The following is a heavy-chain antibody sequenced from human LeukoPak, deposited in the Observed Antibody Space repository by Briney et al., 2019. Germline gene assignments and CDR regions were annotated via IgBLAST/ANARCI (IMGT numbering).Heavy chain of an antibody. D-gene: IGHD5-24*01. CDR2: IYYSGST. CDR3: ARHRSPRWLQYLWYFDY. Sequence: SETLSLTCTVSGGSISSSSYYWGWIRRPPGKGLEWIGSIYYSGSTYYNPSLKSRVTISVDTSKNQFSLKLSSVTAADTAVYYCARHRSPRWLQYLWYFDYWGQGTLVTVSS. CDR1: GGSISSSSYY. V-gene: IGHV4-39*01. J-gene: IGHJ4*02.